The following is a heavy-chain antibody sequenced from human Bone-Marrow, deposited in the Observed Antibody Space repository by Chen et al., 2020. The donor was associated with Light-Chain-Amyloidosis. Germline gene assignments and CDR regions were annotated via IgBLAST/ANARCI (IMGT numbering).Heavy chain of an antibody. CDR2: ISPDDSDA. CDR3: ARRRDGYNFDY. D-gene: IGHD5-12*01. V-gene: IGHV5-51*01. Sequence: VQLEQSGPEVKQPGESLKISCQGSGYTFPNYWSGWARQMPGKGLEWMGVISPDDSDARYSPSFEGQVTISADKSITTAYLQWRSLKASDTAMYYCARRRDGYNFDYWGQGTLVTVSS. CDR1: GYTFPNYW. J-gene: IGHJ4*02.